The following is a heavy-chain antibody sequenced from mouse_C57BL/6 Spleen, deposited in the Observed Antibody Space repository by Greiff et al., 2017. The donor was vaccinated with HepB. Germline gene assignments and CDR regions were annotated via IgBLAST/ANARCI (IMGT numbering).Heavy chain of an antibody. J-gene: IGHJ1*03. V-gene: IGHV1-26*01. CDR1: RYTFTDYY. CDR3: ARESLRYFDV. CDR2: INPNNGGT. Sequence: VQLQQSGPELVKPGASVKISCKASRYTFTDYYMNWVKQSHGKSLEWIGDINPNNGGTSYNQKFKGKATLTVDKSSSTAYMELRSLTSEDSAVYYCARESLRYFDVWGTGTTVTVSS.